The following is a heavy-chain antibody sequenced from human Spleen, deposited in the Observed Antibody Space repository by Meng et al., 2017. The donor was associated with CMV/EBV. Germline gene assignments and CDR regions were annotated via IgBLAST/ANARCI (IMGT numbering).Heavy chain of an antibody. D-gene: IGHD7-27*01. V-gene: IGHV1-2*02. CDR3: ARDNNWGPDY. J-gene: IGHJ4*02. CDR1: GYTFTGYY. CDR2: INPNNGGT. Sequence: SCKASGYTFTGYYMHWVRQDPGQGLEWMGWINPNNGGTNYAQQFQGRVTLTRDTSINTGYMELTRLTSDDTAVYYCARDNNWGPDYWGQGTLVTVSS.